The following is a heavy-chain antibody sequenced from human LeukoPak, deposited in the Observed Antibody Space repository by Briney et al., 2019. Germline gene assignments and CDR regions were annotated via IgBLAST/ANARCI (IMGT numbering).Heavy chain of an antibody. CDR3: ANHYYDSSGYPDAFDI. D-gene: IGHD3-22*01. V-gene: IGHV3-23*01. J-gene: IGHJ3*02. CDR2: ISGSGGST. CDR1: GFTFSSYA. Sequence: GGSLRLSCAASGFTFSSYAMSWVRQAPRKGLEWVSAISGSGGSTYYADSVKGRFTISRDNSKNTLYLQMNSLRAEDTAVYYCANHYYDSSGYPDAFDIWGQGTMVTVSS.